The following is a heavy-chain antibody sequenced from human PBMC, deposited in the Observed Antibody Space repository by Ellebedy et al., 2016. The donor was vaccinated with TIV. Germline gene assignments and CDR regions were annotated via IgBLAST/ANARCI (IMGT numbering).Heavy chain of an antibody. Sequence: PGGSLRLSCAASGFTFSSYGMHWVPQAPGKGLEWVAVIWYDGSNKYYADPVKGRFTISRDNSQNSLYLQMNSLGAEDTAVYICAKSTLTTRHYNHGMDVWGQGTSVTVSS. J-gene: IGHJ6*02. CDR1: GFTFSSYG. V-gene: IGHV3-33*06. CDR2: IWYDGSNK. CDR3: AKSTLTTRHYNHGMDV. D-gene: IGHD2/OR15-2a*01.